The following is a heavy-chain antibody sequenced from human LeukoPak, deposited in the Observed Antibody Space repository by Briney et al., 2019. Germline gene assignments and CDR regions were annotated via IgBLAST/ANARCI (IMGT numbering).Heavy chain of an antibody. J-gene: IGHJ4*02. CDR2: IKQDGSEK. CDR3: ARGGGSSIAAAGTSY. V-gene: IGHV3-7*01. D-gene: IGHD6-13*01. CDR1: GFTFSSYW. Sequence: GGSLRLSCAASGFTFSSYWMSWVRQAPGKGLEWVANIKQDGSEKYYVDSVKGRFTISRDNAKNSLYLQMNSLRAEDTAVYYCARGGGSSIAAAGTSYWGQGTLVTVSS.